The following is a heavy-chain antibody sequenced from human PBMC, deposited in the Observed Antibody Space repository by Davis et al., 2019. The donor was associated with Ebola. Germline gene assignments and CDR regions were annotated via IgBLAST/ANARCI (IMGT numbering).Heavy chain of an antibody. CDR2: ISYDGSNK. CDR1: GFTFSTHA. V-gene: IGHV3-30*03. J-gene: IGHJ3*02. Sequence: GGSLRLSCAASGFTFSTHAMHWVRQAPGKGLQWVAVISYDGSNKDYADSVKGRFTISRDNSKNTLYMQMRSLRAEDTAVYYCASLETEIRAGLIGNNAFDIWGQGTMVTVSS. CDR3: ASLETEIRAGLIGNNAFDI. D-gene: IGHD1-20*01.